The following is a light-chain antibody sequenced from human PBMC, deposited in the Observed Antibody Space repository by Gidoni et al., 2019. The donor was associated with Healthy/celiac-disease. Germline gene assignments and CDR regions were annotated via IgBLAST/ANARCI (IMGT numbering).Light chain of an antibody. CDR3: QQYGSSRDT. CDR2: GAS. Sequence: ELALTPSPGILSLSPGERATLPCRASPSVSSSYLAWYQQKPGQAPRLLIYGASSRATGSPDRFSGSGSGTDFTLTISRLEPEDFAVYYCQQYGSSRDTFGGGTKVEIK. V-gene: IGKV3-20*01. J-gene: IGKJ4*01. CDR1: PSVSSSY.